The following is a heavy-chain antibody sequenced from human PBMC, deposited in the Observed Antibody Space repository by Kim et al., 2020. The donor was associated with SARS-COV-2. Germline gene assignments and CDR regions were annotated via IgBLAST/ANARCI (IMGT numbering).Heavy chain of an antibody. CDR1: GGTFSSYA. Sequence: SVKVSCKASGGTFSSYAISWVRQAPGQGLEWMGGIIPIFGTANYAQKFQGRVTITADESTSTAYMELSSLRSEDTAVYYCARDQIYDILTGKSLRDGAFDYWGQGTLVTVSS. CDR3: ARDQIYDILTGKSLRDGAFDY. CDR2: IIPIFGTA. D-gene: IGHD3-9*01. J-gene: IGHJ4*02. V-gene: IGHV1-69*13.